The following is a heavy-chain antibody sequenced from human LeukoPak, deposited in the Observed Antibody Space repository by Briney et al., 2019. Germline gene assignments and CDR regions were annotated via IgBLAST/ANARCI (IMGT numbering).Heavy chain of an antibody. Sequence: TSETLPLTCTVSGGSITSGDYYWNCVRQPPGKGLEWIGNLNFRGSLFYHPSLKSRVTMSADPSQNQFSLRLMSVTAADTAVYYCATRTYRAHFDHWGQGTLVTVSS. D-gene: IGHD4/OR15-4a*01. V-gene: IGHV4-39*01. CDR1: GGSITSGDYY. J-gene: IGHJ4*02. CDR2: LNFRGSL. CDR3: ATRTYRAHFDH.